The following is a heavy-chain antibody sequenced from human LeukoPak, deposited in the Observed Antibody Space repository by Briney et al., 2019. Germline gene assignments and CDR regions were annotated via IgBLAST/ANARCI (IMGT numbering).Heavy chain of an antibody. Sequence: ASVKVSCKASGGTFSSYAISWVRQAPGQGLEWMGGIIPIFGTANYAQKFQGRVTITADESTSTAYMELSSLRSEDTAVYYCARDRSIAAAGDAFDIWGQGTMVTVSS. CDR2: IIPIFGTA. CDR1: GGTFSSYA. J-gene: IGHJ3*02. D-gene: IGHD6-13*01. V-gene: IGHV1-69*01. CDR3: ARDRSIAAAGDAFDI.